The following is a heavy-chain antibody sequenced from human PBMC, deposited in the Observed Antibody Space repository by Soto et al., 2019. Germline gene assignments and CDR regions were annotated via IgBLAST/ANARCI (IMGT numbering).Heavy chain of an antibody. CDR3: AGGLGTTVTPDDEINDYGMDV. D-gene: IGHD4-17*01. CDR2: IIPIFGTA. Sequence: QVQLVQSGAEVKKPGSSVKVSCKASGGTFSSYAISWVRQAPGQGLEWMGGIIPIFGTANYAQKFQGRVTLTAHGSTSRAYLELGSLRSEDAAVYYCAGGLGTTVTPDDEINDYGMDVWGQGTTVTVSS. V-gene: IGHV1-69*12. CDR1: GGTFSSYA. J-gene: IGHJ6*02.